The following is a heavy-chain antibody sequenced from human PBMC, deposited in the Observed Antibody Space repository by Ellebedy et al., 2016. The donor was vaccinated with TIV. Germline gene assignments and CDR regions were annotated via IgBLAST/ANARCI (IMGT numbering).Heavy chain of an antibody. Sequence: GGSLRLSCAASGFTVSSNYMSWVGQAPGRGLEWVSTIYSSGGTYYAGSVKGRFTISRDNSKNTLYLQMNSLRAEDTAVYYCAGGISVAGTSLGFWGQGTLVTVSS. D-gene: IGHD6-19*01. CDR1: GFTVSSNY. CDR3: AGGISVAGTSLGF. CDR2: IYSSGGT. V-gene: IGHV3-53*01. J-gene: IGHJ4*02.